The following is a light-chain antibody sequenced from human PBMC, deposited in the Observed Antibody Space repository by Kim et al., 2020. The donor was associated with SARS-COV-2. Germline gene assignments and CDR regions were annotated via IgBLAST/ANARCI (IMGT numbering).Light chain of an antibody. Sequence: DIQMTQSPSSLSASVGDRVTITCRASQSISSYLNWYQQKPGKAPKLLIYAASSLQSGVPSRFSGSGSGTDFTLTISSLQPEDFATYYCQQSYSTPFGQGTKVDIK. CDR1: QSISSY. CDR3: QQSYSTP. CDR2: AAS. V-gene: IGKV1-39*01. J-gene: IGKJ1*01.